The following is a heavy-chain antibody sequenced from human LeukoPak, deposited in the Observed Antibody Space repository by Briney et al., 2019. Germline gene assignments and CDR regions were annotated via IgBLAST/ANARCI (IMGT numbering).Heavy chain of an antibody. V-gene: IGHV3-9*01. Sequence: PGGSLRLSCAASGFTFDDYAMHWVRQAPGKGLEWVSGISWNSGSIGYADSVKGRFTISRGNAKNSLYLQMNSLRAEDTALYYCAKARDSSGPWGYFDYWGQGTLVTVSS. CDR2: ISWNSGSI. J-gene: IGHJ4*02. CDR3: AKARDSSGPWGYFDY. CDR1: GFTFDDYA. D-gene: IGHD6-25*01.